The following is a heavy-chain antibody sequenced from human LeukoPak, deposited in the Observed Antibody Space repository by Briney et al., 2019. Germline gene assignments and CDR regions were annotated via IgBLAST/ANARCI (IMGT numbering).Heavy chain of an antibody. D-gene: IGHD3-22*01. CDR1: GGSISSSSYY. CDR3: ARDFASSGYYSY. CDR2: IYYSGST. J-gene: IGHJ4*02. V-gene: IGHV4-39*07. Sequence: SETLSLTCTVSGGSISSSSYYWGWIRQSPGKGLEWIGSIYYSGSTYYNPSLKSRVTISVDTSKNQFSLKLSSVTAADTAVYYCARDFASSGYYSYWGQGTLVTVSS.